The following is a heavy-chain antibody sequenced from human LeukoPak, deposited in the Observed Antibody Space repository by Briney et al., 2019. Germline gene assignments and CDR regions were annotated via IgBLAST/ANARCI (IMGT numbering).Heavy chain of an antibody. CDR2: MSYDGTNE. Sequence: GGSLRLSCAASGFTFRSYGIHWVRQAPGKGLEWVAVMSYDGTNEYYADSLKGRFTISRDNSKNSLYLQMNSLRLEDTAVYYCARLATSDILTGYGFDYWGQGTLVTVSS. D-gene: IGHD3-9*01. J-gene: IGHJ4*02. CDR3: ARLATSDILTGYGFDY. V-gene: IGHV3-30*03. CDR1: GFTFRSYG.